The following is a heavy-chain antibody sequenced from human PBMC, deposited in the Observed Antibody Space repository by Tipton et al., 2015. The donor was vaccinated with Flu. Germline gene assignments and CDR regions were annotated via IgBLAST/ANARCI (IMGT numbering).Heavy chain of an antibody. D-gene: IGHD3-22*01. CDR3: ARDRRITKIGRDAFDI. CDR1: GGSISSYY. V-gene: IGHV4-4*07. CDR2: IYTSGST. J-gene: IGHJ3*02. Sequence: TLSLTCTVSGGSISSYYWSWIRQPAGKGLEWIGRIYTSGSTNYNPSLKGRVTMSVDTSKNQFSLKLSSVTAADTAVYYCARDRRITKIGRDAFDIWGQGTMVTVSS.